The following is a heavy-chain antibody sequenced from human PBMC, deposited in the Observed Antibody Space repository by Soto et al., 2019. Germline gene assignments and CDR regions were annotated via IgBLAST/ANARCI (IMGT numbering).Heavy chain of an antibody. D-gene: IGHD2-21*02. Sequence: ASVKVSCKASGYTFTSYYMHWVRQAPGQGLEWMGIINPSGGSTSYAQKFQGRVTMTRDTSTSTVYMELSSLRSEDTAVYYCARVMPLRNCGGDCYTFDPWGQGTLVTVSS. V-gene: IGHV1-46*01. CDR2: INPSGGST. J-gene: IGHJ5*02. CDR1: GYTFTSYY. CDR3: ARVMPLRNCGGDCYTFDP.